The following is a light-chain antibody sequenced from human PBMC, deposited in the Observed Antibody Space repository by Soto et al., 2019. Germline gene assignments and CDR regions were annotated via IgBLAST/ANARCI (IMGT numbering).Light chain of an antibody. J-gene: IGKJ5*01. CDR2: HAS. V-gene: IGKV3-15*01. CDR3: QQYNHWPPIT. CDR1: ESVTRN. Sequence: EVVLTQSRVILSVAPGESATLSCRASESVTRNLAWYQHIPGQAPRLLVFHASVRATGIPARFSGSGSGTEFSLTISNLQSADFAVYFCQQYNHWPPITFGQGTRLEIK.